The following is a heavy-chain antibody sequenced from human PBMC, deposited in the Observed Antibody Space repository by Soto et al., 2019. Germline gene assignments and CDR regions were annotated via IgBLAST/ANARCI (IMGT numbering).Heavy chain of an antibody. V-gene: IGHV4-59*08. CDR3: ASMGYHYGSGSYPLDY. Sequence: QVQLQESGPGLVKPSETLSLTCTVSGGSISSYYWTWIRQPPGKGLEWIGFIYNSGSTHYNPSLRSRVTISGDTSKNQFSLSLRSVTAADPAVYYCASMGYHYGSGSYPLDYWGQGTLVTVSS. CDR2: IYNSGST. J-gene: IGHJ4*02. CDR1: GGSISSYY. D-gene: IGHD3-10*01.